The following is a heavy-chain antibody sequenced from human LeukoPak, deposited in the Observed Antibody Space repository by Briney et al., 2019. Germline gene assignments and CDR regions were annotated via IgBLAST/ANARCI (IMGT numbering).Heavy chain of an antibody. Sequence: SETLSLTCTVSGGSISSYYWSWIRQPPGKGLEWIGYIYYSGSTNYNPSLKSRVTISVDTSKSQFSLKLSSVTAADTAVYYCARGTSSKKYGMDVWGQGTTVTVSS. V-gene: IGHV4-59*01. CDR1: GGSISSYY. D-gene: IGHD6-6*01. CDR2: IYYSGST. J-gene: IGHJ6*02. CDR3: ARGTSSKKYGMDV.